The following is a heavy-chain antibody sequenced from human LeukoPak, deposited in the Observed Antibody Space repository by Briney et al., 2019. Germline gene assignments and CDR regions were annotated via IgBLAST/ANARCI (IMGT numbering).Heavy chain of an antibody. CDR1: GFTFDDYA. D-gene: IGHD5-18*01. Sequence: PGRSLRLSCAASGFTFDDYAMHWVRQAPGKGLEWVSGIGWNSGSIGYADSVKGRFTISRDNAKNSLYLQMNSLRAEDTALYYCAKDYTAMVSYYFDYWGQGTLVTVSS. V-gene: IGHV3-9*01. J-gene: IGHJ4*02. CDR3: AKDYTAMVSYYFDY. CDR2: IGWNSGSI.